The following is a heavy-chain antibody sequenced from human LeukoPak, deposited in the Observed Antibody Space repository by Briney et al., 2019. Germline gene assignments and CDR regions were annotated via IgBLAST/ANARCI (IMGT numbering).Heavy chain of an antibody. CDR1: GGSISSGYY. CDR3: ARDLDYDILTGYRMNWFDP. J-gene: IGHJ5*02. CDR2: IYHSGST. Sequence: SETLSLTCTVSGGSISSGYYWGWIRQPPGKGLEWIGSIYHSGSTYYNPSLKSRVTISVDTSKNQFSLKLSSVTAADTAVYYCARDLDYDILTGYRMNWFDPWGQGTLVTVSS. V-gene: IGHV4-38-2*02. D-gene: IGHD3-9*01.